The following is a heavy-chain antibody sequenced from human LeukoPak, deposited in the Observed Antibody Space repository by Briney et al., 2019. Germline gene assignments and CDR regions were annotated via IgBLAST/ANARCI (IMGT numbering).Heavy chain of an antibody. D-gene: IGHD5-24*01. J-gene: IGHJ4*02. CDR3: ARDEDGYNSLEY. CDR1: GGSISSYY. V-gene: IGHV4-4*09. CDR2: IYTSGST. Sequence: SETLSLTCTVSGGSISSYYWSWIRQPPGKGLEWIGYIYTSGSTNYNPSLKSRLIISVDTCKNQFSLKLSSVTAADTAVYYCARDEDGYNSLEYWGQGTLVTVSS.